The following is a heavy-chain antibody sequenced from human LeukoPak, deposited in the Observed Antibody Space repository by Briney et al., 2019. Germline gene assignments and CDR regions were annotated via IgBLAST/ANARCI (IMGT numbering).Heavy chain of an antibody. D-gene: IGHD1-26*01. V-gene: IGHV3-23*01. J-gene: IGHJ4*02. CDR3: AKSLGTAYYYFDY. Sequence: GGSLRLSCATSGFTFSSYAMVWVRQAPGKGLEWVSAISGSGDSTNYADSVKGRFTISRDSSQSTVYLQMSSLRVEDTAVYLCAKSLGTAYYYFDYWGQGALVTVSS. CDR2: ISGSGDST. CDR1: GFTFSSYA.